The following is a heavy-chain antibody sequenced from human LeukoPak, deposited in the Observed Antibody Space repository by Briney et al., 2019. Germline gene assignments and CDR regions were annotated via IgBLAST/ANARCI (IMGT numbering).Heavy chain of an antibody. Sequence: QPGGSLRLSCAASGFTFTIYGMHWARQAPGEGLEWVSIIWYDGSNKYYTDCVKGRFTISRDNSKNTLYLQMNSLRAEDTAVYYCARDSGSYYYYGMDVWGKGTTVTVSS. V-gene: IGHV3-33*01. J-gene: IGHJ6*04. D-gene: IGHD3-10*01. CDR1: GFTFTIYG. CDR2: IWYDGSNK. CDR3: ARDSGSYYYYGMDV.